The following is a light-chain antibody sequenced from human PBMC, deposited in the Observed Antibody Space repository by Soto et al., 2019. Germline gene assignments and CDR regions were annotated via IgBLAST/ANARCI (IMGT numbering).Light chain of an antibody. J-gene: IGKJ1*01. V-gene: IGKV1-39*01. CDR1: ESIRNE. Sequence: DIQMTQSPSSLSASLGDRVTITCRPSESIRNESNWFQQRPGKAPRLLIYDTFTLQSGVPSRFSGSVSGTEFSLTISSLQAGDSAIYYCQQSFTTPWTFGQGTKVEI. CDR3: QQSFTTPWT. CDR2: DTF.